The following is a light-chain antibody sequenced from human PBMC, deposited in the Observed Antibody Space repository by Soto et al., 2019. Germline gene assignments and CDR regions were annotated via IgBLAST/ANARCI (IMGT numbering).Light chain of an antibody. Sequence: IVLTQSPGTLSLSPGERATLSCRASQSVSSTYLALHQQKPGQAPRLLIYGASSRATGIPDRFSGRGSGTAFTLTISRLEPEDFAVYYCQLYGTSRPFTFVPGNKLEIK. V-gene: IGKV3-20*01. J-gene: IGKJ2*01. CDR2: GAS. CDR3: QLYGTSRPFT. CDR1: QSVSSTY.